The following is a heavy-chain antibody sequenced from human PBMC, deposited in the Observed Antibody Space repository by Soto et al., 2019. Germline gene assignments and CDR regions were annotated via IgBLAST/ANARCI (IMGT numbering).Heavy chain of an antibody. V-gene: IGHV5-51*01. D-gene: IGHD3-22*01. J-gene: IGHJ4*02. Sequence: PGESLKISCKGSGYSFSSHWIAWGRQMPGKGLEYMGIIYPDDSDTSDSPSFQGQVTISADKSIDTAYLQWTSLRASDTAIFYCATLYDCHSSGRGYYFDYWGQGTLVTVS. CDR2: IYPDDSDT. CDR3: ATLYDCHSSGRGYYFDY. CDR1: GYSFSSHW.